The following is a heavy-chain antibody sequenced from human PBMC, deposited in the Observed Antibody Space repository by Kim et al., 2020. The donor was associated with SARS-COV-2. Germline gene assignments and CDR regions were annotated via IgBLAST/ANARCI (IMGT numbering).Heavy chain of an antibody. V-gene: IGHV1-3*01. D-gene: IGHD3-3*01. CDR3: ARVLSTTIFGVVKNYYYYYMDV. CDR1: GYTFTSYA. Sequence: ASVKVSCKASGYTFTSYAMHWVRQAPGQRLEWMGWINAGNGNTKYSQKFQGRVTITRDTSASTAYMELSSLRSEDTAVYYCARVLSTTIFGVVKNYYYYYMDVWGKGPTVTVSS. J-gene: IGHJ6*03. CDR2: INAGNGNT.